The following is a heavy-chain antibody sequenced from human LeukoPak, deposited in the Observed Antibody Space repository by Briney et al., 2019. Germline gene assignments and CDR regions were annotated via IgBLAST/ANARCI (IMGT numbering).Heavy chain of an antibody. CDR1: GYTFSGYF. V-gene: IGHV1-2*02. Sequence: ASVKVSCKASGYTFSGYFIHWVRQAPGQGLEWMGWINPNSGGTNYAQNLQGRVTMTRDTSISTAYMDLSRLESDDTAVYYCARVGVGYSDGWYAGYWFGPWGQGTPVTVSS. CDR2: INPNSGGT. D-gene: IGHD6-19*01. CDR3: ARVGVGYSDGWYAGYWFGP. J-gene: IGHJ5*02.